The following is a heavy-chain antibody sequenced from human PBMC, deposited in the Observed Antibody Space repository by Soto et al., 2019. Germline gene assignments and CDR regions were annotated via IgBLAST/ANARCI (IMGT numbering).Heavy chain of an antibody. V-gene: IGHV3-66*01. J-gene: IGHJ4*02. CDR3: ASLGGDYDYGWGSYRYLVDY. Sequence: EVQLVESGGGLVQPGGSLRLSCAASGFTVSSNYMSWVRQAPGKGLEWVSVIYSGGSTYYADSVKGSFTISRDNSKNSLYLQMNSLRAEDTAVYYCASLGGDYDYGWGSYRYLVDYWGQGTLVTVSS. CDR2: IYSGGST. CDR1: GFTVSSNY. D-gene: IGHD3-16*02.